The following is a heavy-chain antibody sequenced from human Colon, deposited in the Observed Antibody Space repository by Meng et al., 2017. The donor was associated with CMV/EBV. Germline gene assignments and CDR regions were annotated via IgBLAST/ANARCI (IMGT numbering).Heavy chain of an antibody. CDR1: GASVNSGSYY. D-gene: IGHD2-21*02. Sequence: SETLSLTCTVSGASVNSGSYYWTWLRQSPGKGLEWIGHFSATNYDNYSPSLKSRVSTSLDTSKNQFSLKLHSVTAADTAVYYCARAKAFCSGDCYSGSAFDVWGQGTMVTVSS. J-gene: IGHJ3*01. V-gene: IGHV4-61*01. CDR2: FSATNYD. CDR3: ARAKAFCSGDCYSGSAFDV.